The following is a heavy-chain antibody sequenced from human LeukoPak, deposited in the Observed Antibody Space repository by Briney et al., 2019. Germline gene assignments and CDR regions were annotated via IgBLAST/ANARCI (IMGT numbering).Heavy chain of an antibody. CDR3: ARDPGLYDSSGYYPNWFDP. CDR2: ISYDGSNK. V-gene: IGHV3-30*03. CDR1: GFTFSSYG. J-gene: IGHJ5*02. Sequence: GGSLRLSCAASGFTFSSYGMHWVRQAPGKGLEWVAVISYDGSNKYYADSVKGRFTISRDNSKNTLYLQMNSPRAEDTAVYYCARDPGLYDSSGYYPNWFDPWGQGTLVTVSS. D-gene: IGHD3-22*01.